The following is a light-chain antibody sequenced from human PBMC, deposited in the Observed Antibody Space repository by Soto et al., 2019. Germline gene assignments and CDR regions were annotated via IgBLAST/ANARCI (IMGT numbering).Light chain of an antibody. CDR1: RGISTF. J-gene: IGKJ4*01. CDR3: QQSYATVRT. Sequence: DIQITQSPSSLSTSVVDRVTITCRASRGISTFLNWYQQKPGKAPRLLIYAASRLQSGVPARFSGSGAETDFTLTITSLQPEDFGIYYCQQSYATVRTFGGGTKVDIK. V-gene: IGKV1-39*01. CDR2: AAS.